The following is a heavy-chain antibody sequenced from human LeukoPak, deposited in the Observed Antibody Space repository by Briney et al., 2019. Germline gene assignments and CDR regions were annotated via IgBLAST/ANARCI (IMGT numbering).Heavy chain of an antibody. D-gene: IGHD1-26*01. CDR1: GYTFTSYD. CDR3: ARDSISGSYVHYDN. V-gene: IGHV1-8*01. Sequence: ASVKVSCKASGYTFTSYDINWVRQATGQGLEWMGWMNPNSGNTGYAQKFQGRVTMTRNTSISTAYMELSSLRSEDTAVYYCARDSISGSYVHYDNWGQGTLVTVSS. CDR2: MNPNSGNT. J-gene: IGHJ4*02.